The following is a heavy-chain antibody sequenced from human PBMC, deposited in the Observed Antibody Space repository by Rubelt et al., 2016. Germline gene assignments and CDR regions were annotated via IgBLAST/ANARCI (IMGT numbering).Heavy chain of an antibody. J-gene: IGHJ4*02. CDR3: ARGYYYDSSGYFGGFDY. CDR2: IIPIFGTA. V-gene: IGHV1-69*01. Sequence: SWVRQAPGQGLEWMGGIIPIFGTANYAQKFQGRVTITADESTSTAYMELSSLRSEDTAVYYCARGYYYDSSGYFGGFDYWGQGTLVTVSS. D-gene: IGHD3-22*01.